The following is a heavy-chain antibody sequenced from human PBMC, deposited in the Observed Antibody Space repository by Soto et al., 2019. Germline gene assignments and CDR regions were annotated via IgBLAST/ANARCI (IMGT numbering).Heavy chain of an antibody. D-gene: IGHD2-15*01. CDR1: GFAVSANY. CDR3: ARGGQVRGGLDV. Sequence: VRLVESGGGLIQPGGSLRLSCAASGFAVSANYMTWVRQAPGKGLEWVLFIYSGGSTYYADSVKGRFTVSRDNSKNTLYLQMNSLRDEDTAVYYCARGGQVRGGLDVWGQGTTVTVSS. J-gene: IGHJ6*02. CDR2: IYSGGST. V-gene: IGHV3-53*01.